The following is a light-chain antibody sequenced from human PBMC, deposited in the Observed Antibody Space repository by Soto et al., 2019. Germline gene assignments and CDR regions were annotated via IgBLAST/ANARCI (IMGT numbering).Light chain of an antibody. Sequence: IVLTQSPATLSLSPGERATLTCRASQSVRNYLAWYQQKPGQAPRLLIYDASNRATGIPAKFSGSASGTDVTLTINSLEPEDFAAYYCQQRNNWPLTFGGGTKVDIK. CDR3: QQRNNWPLT. CDR1: QSVRNY. J-gene: IGKJ4*01. V-gene: IGKV3-11*01. CDR2: DAS.